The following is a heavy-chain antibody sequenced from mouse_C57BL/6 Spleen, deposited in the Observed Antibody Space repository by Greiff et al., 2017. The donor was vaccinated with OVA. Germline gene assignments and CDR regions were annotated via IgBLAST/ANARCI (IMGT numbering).Heavy chain of an antibody. D-gene: IGHD1-1*01. Sequence: EVQVVESGPELVKPGASVKISCKASGYSFTGYYMNWVKQSPEKSLEWIGEINPSTGGTTYNQKFKAKATLTVDKSSSTAYMQLKSLTSEDSAVYYCARLYGSSRYFDYWGQGTTLTVSS. J-gene: IGHJ2*01. CDR1: GYSFTGYY. CDR2: INPSTGGT. V-gene: IGHV1-42*01. CDR3: ARLYGSSRYFDY.